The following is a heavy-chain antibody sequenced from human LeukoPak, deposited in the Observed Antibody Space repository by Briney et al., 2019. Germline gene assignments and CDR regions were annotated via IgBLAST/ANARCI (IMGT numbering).Heavy chain of an antibody. D-gene: IGHD3-3*01. CDR1: GFTFSSYA. V-gene: IGHV3-30-3*01. CDR2: ISYDGSNK. CDR3: ARVGPVEFPIFGVVSVGDAFDI. Sequence: GGSLRLSCAASGFTFSSYAMHWVRQAPGKGLEWVAVISYDGSNKYYADSVKGRFTISRDNSKNTLYLQMNSLRAEDTAVYYCARVGPVEFPIFGVVSVGDAFDIWGQGTMVTVSS. J-gene: IGHJ3*02.